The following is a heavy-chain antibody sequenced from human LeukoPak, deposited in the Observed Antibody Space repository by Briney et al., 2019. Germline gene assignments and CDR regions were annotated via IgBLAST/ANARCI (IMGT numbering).Heavy chain of an antibody. CDR3: ARPIASGNPAGF. Sequence: PSESLSLTCTVAGDSISSGSYYWGWIRQPPGKGREWIGNIYYSGTTYYNPSLKSRVTISVDTSKNQYSLKLISVTAADTAVYYCARPIASGNPAGFWGQGTLVTVSS. V-gene: IGHV4-39*01. J-gene: IGHJ4*02. D-gene: IGHD3-10*01. CDR1: GDSISSGSYY. CDR2: IYYSGTT.